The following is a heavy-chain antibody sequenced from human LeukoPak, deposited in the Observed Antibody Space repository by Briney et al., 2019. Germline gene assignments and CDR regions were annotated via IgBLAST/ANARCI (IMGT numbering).Heavy chain of an antibody. CDR2: ISYDGSNQ. J-gene: IGHJ3*02. Sequence: GRSLRLSCAASGFTFSSYAIHWVRQAPGKGLEWVALISYDGSNQYYADSVKGRFTISRDNSKNTLYLQMSSLRAEDTAVYYCARSYRRGAITMLRGVANRGAFDIWGQGTMVTVSS. V-gene: IGHV3-30*04. CDR3: ARSYRRGAITMLRGVANRGAFDI. D-gene: IGHD3-10*01. CDR1: GFTFSSYA.